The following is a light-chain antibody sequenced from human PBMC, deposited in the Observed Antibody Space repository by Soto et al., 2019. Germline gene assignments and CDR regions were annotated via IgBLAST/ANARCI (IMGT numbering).Light chain of an antibody. Sequence: QSVLTQPASVSGSPGQSITISCTGTSSDVGGYNYVSWYQQHPGKAPKLMIYEVSTRPSGVPDRFSGSKSGNTAALTVSGLQAEDEADSYRNSYAGSNNWVFGVGTQLTVL. CDR3: NSYAGSNNWV. J-gene: IGLJ3*02. V-gene: IGLV2-8*01. CDR1: SSDVGGYNY. CDR2: EVS.